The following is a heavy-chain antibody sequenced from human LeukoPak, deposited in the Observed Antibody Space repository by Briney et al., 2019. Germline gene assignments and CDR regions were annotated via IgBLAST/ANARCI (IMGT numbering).Heavy chain of an antibody. Sequence: GGSLRLSCAASGFTFSDYYMSWIRQAPGKGLEWVSYISSSGSTIYYADSVKGRFTISRDNAKNSLYLQMNSLRDEDTAIYYCARDPYNGNYGDFYYYYMDVWGKGTTVTISS. CDR3: ARDPYNGNYGDFYYYYMDV. J-gene: IGHJ6*03. CDR2: ISSSGSTI. D-gene: IGHD1-26*01. V-gene: IGHV3-11*04. CDR1: GFTFSDYY.